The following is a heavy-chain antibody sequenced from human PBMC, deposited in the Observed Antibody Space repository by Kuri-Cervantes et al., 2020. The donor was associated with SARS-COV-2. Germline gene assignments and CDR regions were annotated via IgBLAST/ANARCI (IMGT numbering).Heavy chain of an antibody. CDR3: AKDKWELLFQPLDAFDI. V-gene: IGHV3-7*03. CDR2: IKQDGSEK. D-gene: IGHD1-26*01. Sequence: GGSLRLSCAASGFTFSSYWMSWVRQAPGKGLEWVANIKQDGSEKYYVDSVKGRFTISRDNAKNSLYLQMNSLRAEDTAVYYCAKDKWELLFQPLDAFDIWGQGTTVTVSS. CDR1: GFTFSSYW. J-gene: IGHJ3*02.